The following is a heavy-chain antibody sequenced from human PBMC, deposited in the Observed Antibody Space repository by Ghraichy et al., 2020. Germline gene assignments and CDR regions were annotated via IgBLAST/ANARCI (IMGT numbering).Heavy chain of an antibody. CDR3: ARLRGYSGYDFSASGLDV. Sequence: SETLSLTCTVSGGSINSYYWSWIRQPPGKGLEWIGYIYYNGGTNNNPSPKSRVTISVDRSKNQFSLTLSSVTAADTAIYYCARLRGYSGYDFSASGLDVWGQGTTVTVSS. CDR1: GGSINSYY. D-gene: IGHD5-12*01. V-gene: IGHV4-59*08. CDR2: IYYNGGT. J-gene: IGHJ6*02.